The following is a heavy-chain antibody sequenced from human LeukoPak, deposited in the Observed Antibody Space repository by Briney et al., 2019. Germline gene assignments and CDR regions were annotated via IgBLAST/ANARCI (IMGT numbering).Heavy chain of an antibody. J-gene: IGHJ4*02. D-gene: IGHD3-22*01. V-gene: IGHV1-2*06. CDR1: GYTFTGYY. CDR2: INPNSGGT. CDR3: ARDRGDPPRYYYDSSGYYPA. Sequence: GASVKVSCKASGYTFTGYYMHWVRQAPGQGLEWMGRINPNSGGTNYAQKFQGRVTMTRDTSISTAYTELSRLRSDDTAVYYCARDRGDPPRYYYDSSGYYPAWGQGTLVTVSS.